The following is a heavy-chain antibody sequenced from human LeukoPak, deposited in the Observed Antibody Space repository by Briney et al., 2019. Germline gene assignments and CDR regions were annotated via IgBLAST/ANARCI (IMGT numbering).Heavy chain of an antibody. CDR1: GFTFSSYW. V-gene: IGHV3-74*01. CDR3: ARGDRITIFGVVIKARYFQH. D-gene: IGHD3-3*01. Sequence: GGSLRLSCAASGFTFSSYWMHWVRQAPGKGLVWVSRINSDGSSTSYADSVKGRFTISRDNAKNTLCLQMNSLRAEDTAVYYCARGDRITIFGVVIKARYFQHWGQGTLVTVSS. J-gene: IGHJ1*01. CDR2: INSDGSST.